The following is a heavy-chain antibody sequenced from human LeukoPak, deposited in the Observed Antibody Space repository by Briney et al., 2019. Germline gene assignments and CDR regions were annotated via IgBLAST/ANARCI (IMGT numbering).Heavy chain of an antibody. V-gene: IGHV4-61*02. Sequence: SQTLSLTCTVSGGSISSGSYYWSWIRQPAGKGLEWIGRIYTSGSTNYNPSLKSRVTISVDTSKNQFSLKLSSVTAADTAVYYCAREAVGYGYNPEYFQHWGQGTLVTVSS. J-gene: IGHJ1*01. D-gene: IGHD5-24*01. CDR3: AREAVGYGYNPEYFQH. CDR1: GGSISSGSYY. CDR2: IYTSGST.